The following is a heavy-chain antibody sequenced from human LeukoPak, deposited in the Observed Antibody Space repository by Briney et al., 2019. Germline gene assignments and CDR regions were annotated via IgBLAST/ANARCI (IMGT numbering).Heavy chain of an antibody. Sequence: GGSLRLSCAASGFTFSTYEMNWVRQAPGKGLEWVSYISSSGNTIYYADSVKGRFTISRDNAKNSLFLEMNSLRGEDTAIYFCAREITSHPDAFDLWGHGTLVTVSS. CDR3: AREITSHPDAFDL. CDR2: ISSSGNTI. J-gene: IGHJ3*01. CDR1: GFTFSTYE. D-gene: IGHD3-10*01. V-gene: IGHV3-48*03.